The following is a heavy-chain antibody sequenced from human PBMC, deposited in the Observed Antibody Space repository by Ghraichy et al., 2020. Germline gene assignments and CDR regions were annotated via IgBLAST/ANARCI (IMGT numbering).Heavy chain of an antibody. Sequence: GGSLRLSCAASGFTFSSYAMSWVRQAPGKGLEWVSAISGSGGSTYYADSVKGRFTISRDNSKNTLYLQMNSLRAEDTAVYYCAKAPTDSSGWSDYFDYWGQGTLVTVSS. CDR1: GFTFSSYA. V-gene: IGHV3-23*01. CDR2: ISGSGGST. J-gene: IGHJ4*02. D-gene: IGHD6-19*01. CDR3: AKAPTDSSGWSDYFDY.